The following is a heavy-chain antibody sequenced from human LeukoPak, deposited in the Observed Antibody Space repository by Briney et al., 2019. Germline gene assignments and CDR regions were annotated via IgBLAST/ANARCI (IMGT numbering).Heavy chain of an antibody. Sequence: SVKVSCKASGGTFATYSYSWVRQAPGQGLEWMGRIIPVLDKTNYAQKFQGRVTITADKTTNTAYMDLSSLRSEDTAVYYCARAGQISTGAYFDYWGQGTLVTVSS. D-gene: IGHD3-10*01. V-gene: IGHV1-69*08. CDR3: ARAGQISTGAYFDY. CDR2: IIPVLDKT. CDR1: GGTFATYS. J-gene: IGHJ4*02.